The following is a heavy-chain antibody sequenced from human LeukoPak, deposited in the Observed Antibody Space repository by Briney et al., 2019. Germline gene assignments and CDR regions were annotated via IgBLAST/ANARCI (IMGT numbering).Heavy chain of an antibody. J-gene: IGHJ3*02. Sequence: SETLSLTCTVSGGSISSGSYYWSWIRQPAGKGLAWIGRFYTSGSTNYSPSLKSRVTISVDTSKNQFSLKLNSVTAADTAVYYCARYDYYDNSARFDIWGQGTMVTVSS. V-gene: IGHV4-61*02. CDR1: GGSISSGSYY. CDR3: ARYDYYDNSARFDI. D-gene: IGHD3-22*01. CDR2: FYTSGST.